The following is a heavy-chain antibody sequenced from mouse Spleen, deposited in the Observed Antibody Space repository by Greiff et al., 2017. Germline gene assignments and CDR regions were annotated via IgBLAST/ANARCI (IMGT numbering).Heavy chain of an antibody. J-gene: IGHJ1*01. V-gene: IGHV2-2*02. CDR1: GFSLTSYG. CDR2: IWSGGST. CDR3: ARPYRPRYWYFDD. D-gene: IGHD2-14*01. Sequence: VKLVESGPGLVQPAQSLSITCTVSGFSLTSYGVHWVRQSPGKGLEWLGVIWSGGSTDYNAAFISRLSISTDNSKSQVFFKMNSLPANDTAIYYCARPYRPRYWYFDDWGAGTTVTVSS.